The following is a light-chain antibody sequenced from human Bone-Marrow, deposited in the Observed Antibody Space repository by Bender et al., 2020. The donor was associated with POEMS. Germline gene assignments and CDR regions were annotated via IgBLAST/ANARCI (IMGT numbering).Light chain of an antibody. CDR3: SSSPGNTTLL. V-gene: IGLV2-14*01. CDR2: DVS. J-gene: IGLJ2*01. Sequence: QSALTQPASVSGSPGQSITISCTGTSSDVGTNNYVSWYQQHPGKAPKLIIYDVSNGPSGCSSRFSSSKSGNTASLTISGLQAEDEADYYCSSSPGNTTLLFGGGTKLTVL. CDR1: SSDVGTNNY.